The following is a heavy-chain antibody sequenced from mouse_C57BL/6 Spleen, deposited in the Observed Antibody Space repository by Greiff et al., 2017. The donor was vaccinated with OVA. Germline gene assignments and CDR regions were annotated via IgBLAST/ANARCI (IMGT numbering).Heavy chain of an antibody. J-gene: IGHJ1*03. V-gene: IGHV1-52*01. Sequence: VQLQQSGAELVRPGSSVKLSCKASGYTFTSYWMHWVKQRPIQGLEWIGNIDPSDSETHYNQKFKDKATLTVDKSSSTAYMQLSSLTSEDSAVYYCARSGDYPLWYFDVWGTGTTVTVSS. CDR3: ARSGDYPLWYFDV. CDR1: GYTFTSYW. CDR2: IDPSDSET. D-gene: IGHD2-4*01.